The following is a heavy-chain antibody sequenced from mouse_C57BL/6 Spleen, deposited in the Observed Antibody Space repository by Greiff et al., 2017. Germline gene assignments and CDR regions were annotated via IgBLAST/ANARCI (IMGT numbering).Heavy chain of an antibody. CDR3: ARSKAQSWAMDY. CDR1: GYTFTSYW. J-gene: IGHJ4*01. V-gene: IGHV1-53*01. CDR2: IIPSNGGT. Sequence: VQLQQPGTELVKPGASVKLSCKASGYTFTSYWMHWVKQRPGQGLEWIGNIIPSNGGTNYNEKFKSKATLTVDKSSSTAYMQLSSLPSEDSAVYYCARSKAQSWAMDYWGQGTSLTVSS. D-gene: IGHD3-2*02.